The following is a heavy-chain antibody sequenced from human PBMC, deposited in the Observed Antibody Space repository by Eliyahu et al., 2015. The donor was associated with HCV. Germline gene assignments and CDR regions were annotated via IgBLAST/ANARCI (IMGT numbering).Heavy chain of an antibody. V-gene: IGHV1-69*01. J-gene: IGHJ6*02. CDR2: IIPIFGTA. Sequence: LEWMGGIIPIFGTANYAQKFQGRVTITADESTSTAYMELSSLRSEDTAVYYCARDFGRSLYYGMDVWGQGTTVTVSS. CDR3: ARDFGRSLYYGMDV. D-gene: IGHD3/OR15-3a*01.